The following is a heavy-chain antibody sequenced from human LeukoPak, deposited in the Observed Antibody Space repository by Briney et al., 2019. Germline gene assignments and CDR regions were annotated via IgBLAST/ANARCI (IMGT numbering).Heavy chain of an antibody. Sequence: GASVKVSCKASGYTFTGYYMHWVRQAPGQGLEWMGWINPNSGGTNYAQKFQGRVTMTRDTSISTAYMELSRLRSDDTAVYYCARRLSSWYRFRSDWFDPWGQGTLVTVSS. D-gene: IGHD6-13*01. CDR3: ARRLSSWYRFRSDWFDP. CDR2: INPNSGGT. V-gene: IGHV1-2*02. J-gene: IGHJ5*02. CDR1: GYTFTGYY.